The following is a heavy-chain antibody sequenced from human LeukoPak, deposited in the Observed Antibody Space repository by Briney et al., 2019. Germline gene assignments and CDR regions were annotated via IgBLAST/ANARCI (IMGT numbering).Heavy chain of an antibody. CDR2: IRYDGSNK. J-gene: IGHJ4*02. CDR3: AKEYYYGSGSYYNLDY. CDR1: RFTFSSYG. D-gene: IGHD3-10*01. Sequence: GSLRLSCAASRFTFSSYGMHWVRQAPGKGLEWVAFIRYDGSNKYYADSVKGRFTISRDNSKNTLYLQMNSLRAEDTAVYYCAKEYYYGSGSYYNLDYWGQGTLVTVSS. V-gene: IGHV3-30*02.